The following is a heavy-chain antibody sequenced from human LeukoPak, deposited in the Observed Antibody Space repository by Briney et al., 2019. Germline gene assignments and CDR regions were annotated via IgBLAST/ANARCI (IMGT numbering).Heavy chain of an antibody. Sequence: GGSLRLSCAASDFTVRSNSMSWVRQAPGKGLEWVSVTYSSGSTHYADSVKGRFTISRDSSKNTLYLQMNSLRAEDTAVYYCATESYGATWGQGTLVTVSS. CDR2: TYSSGST. V-gene: IGHV3-53*01. CDR3: ATESYGAT. D-gene: IGHD1-26*01. J-gene: IGHJ4*02. CDR1: DFTVRSNS.